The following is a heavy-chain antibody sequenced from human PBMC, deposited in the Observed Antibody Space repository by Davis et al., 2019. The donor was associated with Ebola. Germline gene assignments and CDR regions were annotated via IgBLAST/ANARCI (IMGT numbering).Heavy chain of an antibody. J-gene: IGHJ6*02. CDR1: GFTFSSYS. V-gene: IGHV3-21*01. CDR2: ISSSSSYI. CDR3: ARDIMGYYYYGMDV. D-gene: IGHD3-16*01. Sequence: GESLKISCAASGFTFSSYSMNWVRQAPGKGLEWVSSISSSSSYIYYADSVKGRFTISRDNAKNSPYLQMNSLRAEDTAVYYCARDIMGYYYYGMDVWGQGTTVTVSS.